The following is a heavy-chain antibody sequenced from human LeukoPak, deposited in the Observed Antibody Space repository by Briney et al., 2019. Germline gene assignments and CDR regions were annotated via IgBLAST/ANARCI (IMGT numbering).Heavy chain of an antibody. CDR3: ASDTYSSGRYGDAFDI. Sequence: SSETLSLTCTVSGGSISSYYWSWIRQPAGKGLEWIGRIYTSGSTNYNPSLKSRVTMSVDTSKNQFSLKLSSVTAADTAVYYCASDTYSSGRYGDAFDIWGKGTMVTVSS. D-gene: IGHD6-19*01. V-gene: IGHV4-4*07. J-gene: IGHJ3*02. CDR2: IYTSGST. CDR1: GGSISSYY.